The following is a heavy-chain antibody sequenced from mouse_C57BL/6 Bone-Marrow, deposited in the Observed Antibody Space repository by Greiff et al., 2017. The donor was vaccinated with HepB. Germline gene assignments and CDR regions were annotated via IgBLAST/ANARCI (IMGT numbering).Heavy chain of an antibody. CDR3: ARVGLGY. CDR2: ISDGGSYT. CDR1: GFTFSSYA. J-gene: IGHJ2*01. Sequence: EVKVVESGGGLVKPGGSLKLSCAASGFTFSSYAMSWVRQTPEKRLEWVATISDGGSYTYYPDNVKGRFTISRDNAKNNLYLQMSHLKSEDTAMYYCARVGLGYWGQGTTLTVSS. V-gene: IGHV5-4*03.